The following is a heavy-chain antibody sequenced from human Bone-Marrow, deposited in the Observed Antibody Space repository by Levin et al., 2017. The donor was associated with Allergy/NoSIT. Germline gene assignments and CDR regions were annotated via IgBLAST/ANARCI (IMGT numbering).Heavy chain of an antibody. J-gene: IGHJ3*02. D-gene: IGHD4-17*01. V-gene: IGHV3-33*01. CDR3: ARGTTAHPGDSDAFDI. CDR1: GFTFSSYG. Sequence: PGGSLRLSCAASGFTFSSYGMHWVRQAPGKGLEWVAVIWYDGSNKYYADSVKGRFTISRDNSKNTLYLQMNSLRAEDTAVYYCARGTTAHPGDSDAFDIWGQGTMVTVSS. CDR2: IWYDGSNK.